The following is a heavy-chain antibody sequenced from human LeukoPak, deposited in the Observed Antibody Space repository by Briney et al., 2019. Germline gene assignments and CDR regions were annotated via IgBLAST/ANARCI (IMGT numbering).Heavy chain of an antibody. CDR1: GGSFSGYY. J-gene: IGHJ6*03. Sequence: SETLSLTCAVYGGSFSGYYWSWIRQPPGKGLEWIGEINHSGSSNYNPSLKSRVTISVDTSKNQFSLKLSSATAADTAVYYCARGSGWYGYYYYYMDVWGKGTTVTVSS. D-gene: IGHD6-19*01. V-gene: IGHV4-34*01. CDR3: ARGSGWYGYYYYYMDV. CDR2: INHSGSS.